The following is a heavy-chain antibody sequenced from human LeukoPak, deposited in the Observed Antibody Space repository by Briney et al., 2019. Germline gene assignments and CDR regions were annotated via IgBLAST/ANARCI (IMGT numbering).Heavy chain of an antibody. V-gene: IGHV3-15*01. CDR2: IKSKTDGGTT. D-gene: IGHD3-9*01. CDR1: GFTFSNAW. CDR3: TILPLRILTGYSPMKGAEYFQH. J-gene: IGHJ1*01. Sequence: GGSLRLSCAASGFTFSNAWMSWVRQAPGKGLEWVGRIKSKTDGGTTDYAAPVKGRFTISRDDSKNTLYLQMNSLKTEDTAVYYCTILPLRILTGYSPMKGAEYFQHWGQGTLVTVSS.